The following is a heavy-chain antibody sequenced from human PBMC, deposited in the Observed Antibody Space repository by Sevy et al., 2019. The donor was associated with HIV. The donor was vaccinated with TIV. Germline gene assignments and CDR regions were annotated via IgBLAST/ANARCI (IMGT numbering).Heavy chain of an antibody. CDR1: GFTFIRYN. CDR3: ARGPPDGSYYYFDY. V-gene: IGHV3-21*06. Sequence: GGSLRLSCAASGFTFIRYNMNWVRQAPGKGLEWVSSVSGSSNYIYYAESLKGRFIISRDNVKDTLSLQMNSLRADDTAVYYCARGPPDGSYYYFDYWGQGTLVIVS. D-gene: IGHD1-26*01. J-gene: IGHJ4*02. CDR2: VSGSSNYI.